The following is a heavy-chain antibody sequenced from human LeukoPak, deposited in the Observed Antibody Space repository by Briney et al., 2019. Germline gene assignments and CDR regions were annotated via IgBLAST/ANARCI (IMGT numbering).Heavy chain of an antibody. CDR1: GFTFSSYE. D-gene: IGHD5-18*01. CDR2: ISSSGSTI. J-gene: IGHJ4*02. CDR3: ARDTTAMVDY. V-gene: IGHV3-48*03. Sequence: GGSLRLSCAASGFTFSSYEMNWVRQAPWKGLEWVSYISSSGSTIYYADSVKGRFTISGDNAKNSLYLQMNSQRAEDTAVYYCARDTTAMVDYWGQGTLVTVSS.